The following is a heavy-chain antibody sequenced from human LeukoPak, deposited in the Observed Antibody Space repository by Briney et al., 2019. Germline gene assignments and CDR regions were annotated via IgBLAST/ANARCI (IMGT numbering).Heavy chain of an antibody. J-gene: IGHJ4*02. CDR2: ISYDGSNK. CDR3: ARGITAMVTDY. D-gene: IGHD5-18*01. V-gene: IGHV3-30*03. Sequence: PGGSLRLSCAASGFTFSTYGMHWVRRAPGKGLEWVAVISYDGSNKYYADSVKGRFTISRDNSKNTLYLQMNSLRAEDTAVYYCARGITAMVTDYWGQGTLVTVSS. CDR1: GFTFSTYG.